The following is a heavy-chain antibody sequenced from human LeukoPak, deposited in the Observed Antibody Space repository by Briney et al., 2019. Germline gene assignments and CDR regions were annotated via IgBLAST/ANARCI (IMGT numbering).Heavy chain of an antibody. Sequence: GGSLRLSCGASGFTLSSYWMTWVRQAPGKGLEWVALISSDGNDKLYGDSVKGRFTISRDDSKSTLYLQMNSLRAEDTAVYYCTTKVIRGNSGDDYDDWGQGTLVTVSS. CDR2: ISSDGNDK. J-gene: IGHJ4*02. CDR1: GFTLSSYW. CDR3: TTKVIRGNSGDDYDD. V-gene: IGHV3-30*03. D-gene: IGHD5-12*01.